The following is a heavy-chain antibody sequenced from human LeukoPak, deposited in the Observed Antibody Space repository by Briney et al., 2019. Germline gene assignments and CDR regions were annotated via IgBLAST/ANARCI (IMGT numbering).Heavy chain of an antibody. J-gene: IGHJ6*03. Sequence: GGSLRLSCAASGFTFSSYAMHWVRQAPGKGLEWVAVISYDGSNKYYADSVKGRFTISRVNSKNTLYLQMNSLRAEDTAVYYCASNSFVVPAAIGMSDYYYMDVWGKGTTVTVSS. CDR1: GFTFSSYA. V-gene: IGHV3-30-3*01. CDR3: ASNSFVVPAAIGMSDYYYMDV. D-gene: IGHD2-2*02. CDR2: ISYDGSNK.